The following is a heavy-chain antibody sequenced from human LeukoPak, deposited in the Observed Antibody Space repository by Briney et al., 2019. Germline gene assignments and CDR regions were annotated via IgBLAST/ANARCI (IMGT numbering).Heavy chain of an antibody. CDR1: GFTFNTYW. CDR3: VTRLCSISACRASSYLSFDV. J-gene: IGHJ6*04. D-gene: IGHD3-10*02. Sequence: GGSLRLSCAASGFTFNTYWMTWVRQAPRRGLEGGANVRQEGGEGHSVDSVKGRFTVSRDNAENSLYVQLNTLRIEDPAVYYCVTRLCSISACRASSYLSFDVWGKGTPVPVSS. CDR2: VRQEGGEG. V-gene: IGHV3-7*01.